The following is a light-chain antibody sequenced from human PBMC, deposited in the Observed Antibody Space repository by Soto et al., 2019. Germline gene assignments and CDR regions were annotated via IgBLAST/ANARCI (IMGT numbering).Light chain of an antibody. V-gene: IGKV3-15*01. CDR2: GAS. J-gene: IGKJ1*01. Sequence: EIVRTQSPATLSVSPGERATLSCRASQSVRSNLAWYQQKPGQAPRLLIYGASTRATGIPARFSGSGSGTEFTLTISSLQSEDFAVYYCQQYSNWPPGTFGQGPKVDIK. CDR3: QQYSNWPPGT. CDR1: QSVRSN.